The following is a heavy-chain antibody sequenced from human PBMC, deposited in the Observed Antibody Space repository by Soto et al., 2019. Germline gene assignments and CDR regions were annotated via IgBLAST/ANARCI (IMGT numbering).Heavy chain of an antibody. D-gene: IGHD5-18*01. CDR2: INTFNGNT. CDR3: AAAMAPGHSDY. V-gene: IGHV1-18*01. J-gene: IGHJ4*02. CDR1: GYSFTSYG. Sequence: QVQLVQSGPEVKKPGASVKVSCKASGYSFTSYGVTWVRQAPGQGLEWMGWINTFNGNTNYAQNLQGRVSMTTDTSTSTVSMDRSILRSSDTAVYDGAAAMAPGHSDYLGQGTRVTVSS.